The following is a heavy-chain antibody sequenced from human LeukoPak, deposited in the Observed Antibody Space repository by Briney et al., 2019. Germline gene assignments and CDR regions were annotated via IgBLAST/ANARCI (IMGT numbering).Heavy chain of an antibody. CDR3: ARDQSSGGVDY. J-gene: IGHJ4*02. CDR2: NSGGST. V-gene: IGHV3-53*04. D-gene: IGHD3-10*01. CDR1: GFTFSNYW. Sequence: GSLRLSCAASGFTFSNYWMHWVRQAPGKGLEWVSVNSGGSTYYADSVKGRFTISRHNSKNTLYLQMNSLRAEDTAVYYCARDQSSGGVDYWGQGTLVTVSS.